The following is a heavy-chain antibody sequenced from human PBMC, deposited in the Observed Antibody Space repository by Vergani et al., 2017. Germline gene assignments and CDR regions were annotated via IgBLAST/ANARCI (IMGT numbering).Heavy chain of an antibody. D-gene: IGHD6-19*01. J-gene: IGHJ4*02. CDR3: ATSGWYIY. V-gene: IGHV3-23*01. CDR2: ISGSGGST. CDR1: GFTFSSYA. Sequence: EVPLLESGGGLVQPGGSLTLFCAVSGFTFSSYAMSWVLQAPGKGLEWVSAISGSGGSTDHADSVKGRFTISRDNSKNTLYLQMNCLRAGDTAVYYCATSGWYIYWGQGTLVTVSS.